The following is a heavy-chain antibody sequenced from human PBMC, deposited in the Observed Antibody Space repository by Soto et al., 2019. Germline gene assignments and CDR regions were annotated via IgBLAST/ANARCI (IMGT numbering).Heavy chain of an antibody. Sequence: SETLSLTCAVYGGSFSGYYWSWIRQPPGKGLEWIGEINHSGSANYNPSLKSRVTISVDTSKNQFSLKLSSVTAADTAVYYCARSRTRTYYYGSGSYGNWFDPWGQGTLVTVSS. V-gene: IGHV4-34*01. CDR2: INHSGSA. J-gene: IGHJ5*02. D-gene: IGHD3-10*01. CDR3: ARSRTRTYYYGSGSYGNWFDP. CDR1: GGSFSGYY.